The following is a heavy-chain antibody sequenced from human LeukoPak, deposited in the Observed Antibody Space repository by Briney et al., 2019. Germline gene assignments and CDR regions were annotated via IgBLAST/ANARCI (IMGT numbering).Heavy chain of an antibody. D-gene: IGHD3-10*01. Sequence: GGSLRLSCAASGFTFSSYWMCWVRQAPGKGLEWVANIKQDGSEKYYVDSVKGRFTISRDNAKNSLYLQMNSLRAEDTAVYYCARDQASRYYYGSGSPRSDYYYMDVWGKGTTVTISS. CDR2: IKQDGSEK. V-gene: IGHV3-7*01. J-gene: IGHJ6*03. CDR1: GFTFSSYW. CDR3: ARDQASRYYYGSGSPRSDYYYMDV.